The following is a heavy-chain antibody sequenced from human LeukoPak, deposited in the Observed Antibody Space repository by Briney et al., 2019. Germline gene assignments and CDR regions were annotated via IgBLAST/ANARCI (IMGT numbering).Heavy chain of an antibody. D-gene: IGHD6-13*01. J-gene: IGHJ6*03. V-gene: IGHV3-30*02. Sequence: GGSLRLSCATSGFTFRSHAMHWVRQALGKGLEWVAFIRHDGNTEYHSDSVKGRFTISRDNSENTLYLQMNSLRAEDTAVYYCAKRGYSSPYYYMDVWGKGTTVTVSS. CDR2: IRHDGNTE. CDR3: AKRGYSSPYYYMDV. CDR1: GFTFRSHA.